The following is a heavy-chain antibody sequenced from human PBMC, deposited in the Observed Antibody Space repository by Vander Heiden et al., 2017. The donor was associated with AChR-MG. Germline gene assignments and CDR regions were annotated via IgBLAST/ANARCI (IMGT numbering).Heavy chain of an antibody. Sequence: EVQLVQSGAEVKKPGESPTISCKGSGYSFTSYWIGWVRQMPGRGLEWMGIIYPGDSDTRYSPSFQGQVTISADKSISTAYLQWSSLKASDTAMYYCARQSNGGSSSNYGMDVWGQGTTVTVSS. CDR3: ARQSNGGSSSNYGMDV. V-gene: IGHV5-51*01. CDR2: IYPGDSDT. D-gene: IGHD6-6*01. CDR1: GYSFTSYW. J-gene: IGHJ6*02.